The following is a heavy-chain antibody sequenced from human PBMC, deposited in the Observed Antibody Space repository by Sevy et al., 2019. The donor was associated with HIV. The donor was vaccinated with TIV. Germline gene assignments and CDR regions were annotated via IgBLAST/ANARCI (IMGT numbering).Heavy chain of an antibody. Sequence: GGSLRLSCAASGFTFSSFGMHWARQAPGKGLEWVSFISYDGSNKKYADSVKGRLTVSRDKSKNTLYLQMNSLRAEDTAVYYCAKDLDYFDSSAGPSSLIYNYYYGLEDWGPGTTVTVSS. D-gene: IGHD3-22*01. CDR1: GFTFSSFG. V-gene: IGHV3-30*18. CDR2: ISYDGSNK. CDR3: AKDLDYFDSSAGPSSLIYNYYYGLED. J-gene: IGHJ6*02.